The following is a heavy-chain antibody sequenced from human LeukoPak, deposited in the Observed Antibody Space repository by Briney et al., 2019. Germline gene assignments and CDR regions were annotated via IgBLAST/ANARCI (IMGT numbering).Heavy chain of an antibody. J-gene: IGHJ4*02. Sequence: ASVKVSCKASGYTFTGYYMHWVRQAPGQGLEWMGWINPNSGGTNYAQKFQGRVTMTRDTSISTAYMELSRLGSDDTAVYYCARDSRATYYYDSSGYTFDYWGQGTLVTVSS. CDR2: INPNSGGT. CDR3: ARDSRATYYYDSSGYTFDY. D-gene: IGHD3-22*01. V-gene: IGHV1-2*02. CDR1: GYTFTGYY.